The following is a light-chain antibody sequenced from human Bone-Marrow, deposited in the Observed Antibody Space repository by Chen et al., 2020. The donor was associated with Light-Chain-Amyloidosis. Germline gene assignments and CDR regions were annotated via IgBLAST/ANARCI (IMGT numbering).Light chain of an antibody. V-gene: IGLV3-25*03. CDR3: QSADSSVTYEVI. J-gene: IGLJ2*01. Sequence: SYELTQPPSVSVSPGQTARITCSGDDLPTKYAYWYQQKPGQAPLLVIHRDTERPSGISERFSGSSSGTTATLTIRGVQAEDEADYHCQSADSSVTYEVIFGGGTKLTVL. CDR1: DLPTKY. CDR2: RDT.